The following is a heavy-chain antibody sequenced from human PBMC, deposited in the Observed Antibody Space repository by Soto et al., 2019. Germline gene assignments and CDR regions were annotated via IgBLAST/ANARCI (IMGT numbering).Heavy chain of an antibody. D-gene: IGHD4-17*01. CDR3: ARGTPVPTYFFDS. J-gene: IGHJ4*02. V-gene: IGHV1-69*02. CDR1: GGTSSSYT. CDR2: IIPMFGIA. Sequence: QVQLVQSGAEVKKPGSSVKVSCKASGGTSSSYTISWVRQAPGQGLEWMGRIIPMFGIAKYPQKFQGRVTTTADRSSNTAYMELSSLRSEDTAVYYCARGTPVPTYFFDSWGQGTLLTVS.